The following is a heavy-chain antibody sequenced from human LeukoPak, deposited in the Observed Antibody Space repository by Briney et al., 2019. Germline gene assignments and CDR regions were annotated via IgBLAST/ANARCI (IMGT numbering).Heavy chain of an antibody. V-gene: IGHV4-39*01. CDR1: GGSISSSSYY. CDR3: ARGWGSTSSNYFDP. Sequence: PSETLSLTCIVSGGSISSSSYYWGWIRQPPGKGLEWIGSIYYSGSTYYNPSLKSRVTISVDTSKNQFSLKLSSVTAADTAVYFCARGWGSTSSNYFDPWGQGTLVTVSS. CDR2: IYYSGST. J-gene: IGHJ5*02. D-gene: IGHD2/OR15-2a*01.